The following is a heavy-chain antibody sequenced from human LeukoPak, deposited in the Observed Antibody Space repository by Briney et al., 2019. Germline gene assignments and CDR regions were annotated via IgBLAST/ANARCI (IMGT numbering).Heavy chain of an antibody. Sequence: PGGSLRLSCAASGFTFSSYWMTWVRQAPGKGLEWVANIKGDASEKYYVDSVKGRFTISRDNAKNSLYLQMNSLRADDTAVYYCARDRTSWYRKDAFDVWGQGTMVTVSS. V-gene: IGHV3-7*01. CDR2: IKGDASEK. CDR1: GFTFSSYW. J-gene: IGHJ3*01. D-gene: IGHD2-2*01. CDR3: ARDRTSWYRKDAFDV.